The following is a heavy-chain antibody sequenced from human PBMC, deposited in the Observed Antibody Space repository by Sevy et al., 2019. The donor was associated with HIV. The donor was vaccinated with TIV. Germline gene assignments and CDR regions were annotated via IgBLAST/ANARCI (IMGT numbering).Heavy chain of an antibody. CDR3: ARGYSSIEDYFDY. CDR1: GFTFSSYG. V-gene: IGHV3-33*01. CDR2: IWYDGSNK. Sequence: GGSLRLSCAASGFTFSSYGMHWVRQAPGKGLEWGAVIWYDGSNKYYADSVKGRFTISRDNSKNTLYLQMNSLRAEDTAVYYCARGYSSIEDYFDYWGQGTLVTVSS. D-gene: IGHD6-13*01. J-gene: IGHJ4*02.